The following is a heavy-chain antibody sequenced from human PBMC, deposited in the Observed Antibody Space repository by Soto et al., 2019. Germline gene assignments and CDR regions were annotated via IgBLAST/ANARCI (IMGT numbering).Heavy chain of an antibody. CDR1: GGTFSRRA. CDR2: IIPIFGTA. CDR3: ARGWGYHSNYYFYEY. D-gene: IGHD3-22*01. J-gene: IGHJ4*02. Sequence: ASVKVSCKASGGTFSRRAISCVLQAPLQWLEWMGGIIPIFGTANHAQKFQGRVTIIADESTSTVYMELSSLRSEDTAMYYCARGWGYHSNYYFYEYWGQGTLVTVSS. V-gene: IGHV1-69*13.